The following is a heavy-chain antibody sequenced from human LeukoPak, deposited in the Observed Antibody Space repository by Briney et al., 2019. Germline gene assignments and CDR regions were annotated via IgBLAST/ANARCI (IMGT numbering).Heavy chain of an antibody. D-gene: IGHD3-16*01. Sequence: GRSLRLSCAASGFTFSSYGMHWVRQAPGKGLKWVAVISYDGSNKYYADSVKGRFTISRDNSENTLYLQMNSLRTEVAAVYFCAKDRIRLTTFGYYYYGMDVWGQGTTVTVSS. CDR1: GFTFSSYG. CDR2: ISYDGSNK. J-gene: IGHJ6*02. CDR3: AKDRIRLTTFGYYYYGMDV. V-gene: IGHV3-30*18.